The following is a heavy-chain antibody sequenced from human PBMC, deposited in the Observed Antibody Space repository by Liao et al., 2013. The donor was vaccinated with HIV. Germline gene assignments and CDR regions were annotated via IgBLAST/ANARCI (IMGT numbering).Heavy chain of an antibody. D-gene: IGHD6-6*01. CDR2: IYHREKS. V-gene: IGHV4-30-2*01. Sequence: QLQLRESGSRLVKPSQTLSLACSVSGDSISSNDYSWSWIRQPPGKGLEWIGYIYHREKSYYSPSLKSRVTMSVDGSKNLFSLRLTSVTAADTAVYYCARDSSSRAFEYWGQGTLITVSS. CDR1: GDSISSNDYS. J-gene: IGHJ4*02. CDR3: ARDSSSRAFEY.